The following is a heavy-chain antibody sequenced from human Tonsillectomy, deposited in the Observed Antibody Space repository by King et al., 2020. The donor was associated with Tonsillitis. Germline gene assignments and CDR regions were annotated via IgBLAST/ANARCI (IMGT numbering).Heavy chain of an antibody. Sequence: QLVQSGAEVKKPGASVKVSCQASGYTFTSYGITWVRQAPGQGLEWMGWISAYNGNTNYAQKLQGRVTMTTDTSTSTAYMELRSLRSDDTAVYYCARDQGIAVAGTVDYWGQGTLVTVSS. CDR2: ISAYNGNT. V-gene: IGHV1-18*01. CDR1: GYTFTSYG. CDR3: ARDQGIAVAGTVDY. D-gene: IGHD6-19*01. J-gene: IGHJ4*02.